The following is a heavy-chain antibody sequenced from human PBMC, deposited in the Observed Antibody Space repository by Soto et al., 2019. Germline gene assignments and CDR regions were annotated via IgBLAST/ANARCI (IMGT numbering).Heavy chain of an antibody. V-gene: IGHV3-30-3*01. Sequence: QVQLVESGGGVVQPGRSLRLSCAASGFTFSSYAMHWVRQAPGKGLEWVAVISYDGSNKNYADSVKGRFTISRVNSNNPLYLQMTSLRAEDTAVYYCARETNQGWFDPWGQGTLVTVSS. CDR1: GFTFSSYA. CDR3: ARETNQGWFDP. J-gene: IGHJ5*02. CDR2: ISYDGSNK. D-gene: IGHD2-2*01.